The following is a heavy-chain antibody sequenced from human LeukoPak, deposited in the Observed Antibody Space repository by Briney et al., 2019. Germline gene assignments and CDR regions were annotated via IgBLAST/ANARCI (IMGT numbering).Heavy chain of an antibody. J-gene: IGHJ5*02. Sequence: GASVKVSCKDSGYTFTTNAMHWVRQAPGRSLEWMGRINAGNGDAKYSQNFHDRITITRDTSASTVYMELTSLRSEDTAVYYCGKSAPSGFDPWGQGTLVTVSS. CDR3: GKSAPSGFDP. CDR1: GYTFTTNA. CDR2: INAGNGDA. V-gene: IGHV1-3*01.